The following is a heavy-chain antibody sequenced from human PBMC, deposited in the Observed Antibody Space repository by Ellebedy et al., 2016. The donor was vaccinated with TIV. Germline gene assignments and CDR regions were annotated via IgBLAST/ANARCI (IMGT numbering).Heavy chain of an antibody. CDR3: ARGRPVGYSSSWYSFQYYFDY. CDR2: INHSGST. V-gene: IGHV4-34*01. D-gene: IGHD6-13*01. CDR1: GGSFSGYY. J-gene: IGHJ4*02. Sequence: SETLSLTXAVYGGSFSGYYWSWIRQPPGKGLEWIGEINHSGSTNYSPSLKSRVTIAVDTSKNQFSLKLSSVTAADTAVYYCARGRPVGYSSSWYSFQYYFDYWGQGTLVTVSS.